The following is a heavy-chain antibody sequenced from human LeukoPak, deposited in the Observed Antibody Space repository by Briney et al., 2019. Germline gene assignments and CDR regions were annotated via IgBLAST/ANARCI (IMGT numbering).Heavy chain of an antibody. J-gene: IGHJ4*02. D-gene: IGHD4-23*01. CDR2: IVPIFGTA. V-gene: IGHV1-69*01. CDR3: ARDGINGGNFDY. Sequence: SVKVSCKASGGTFSSYAISWVRQAPGQGLEWMGGIVPIFGTANYAQKFQGRVTITADESTSTAYMELSSLRSEDTAVYYCARDGINGGNFDYWGQGTLVTVSS. CDR1: GGTFSSYA.